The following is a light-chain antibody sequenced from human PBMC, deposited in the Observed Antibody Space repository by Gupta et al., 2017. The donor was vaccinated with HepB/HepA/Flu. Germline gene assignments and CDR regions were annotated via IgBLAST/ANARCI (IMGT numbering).Light chain of an antibody. J-gene: IGLJ2*01. V-gene: IGLV7-46*01. CDR3: LLSNSGVGV. CDR2: DTN. CDR1: TGAVTSGHY. Sequence: QAVVTQEPSLTVSPGGTVTLTCDSSTGAVTSGHYPYWFQQRPGQTPRTLIYDTNQKHSWTPARFSGSLLGGNAALTLSGAQAEDEDEYYCLLSNSGVGVFGGGTKLTVL.